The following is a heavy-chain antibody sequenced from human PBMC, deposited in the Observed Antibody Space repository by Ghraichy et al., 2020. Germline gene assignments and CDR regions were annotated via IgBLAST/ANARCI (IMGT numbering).Heavy chain of an antibody. CDR1: GYTLTELS. CDR2: FDPEDGET. CDR3: ATGRTVNIVVVPAAMGAFDI. V-gene: IGHV1-24*01. Sequence: ASVKVSCKVSGYTLTELSMHWVRQAPGKGLEWMGGFDPEDGETIYAQKFQGRVTMTEDTSTDTAYMELSSLRSEDTAVYYCATGRTVNIVVVPAAMGAFDIWGQGTMVTVSS. J-gene: IGHJ3*02. D-gene: IGHD2-2*01.